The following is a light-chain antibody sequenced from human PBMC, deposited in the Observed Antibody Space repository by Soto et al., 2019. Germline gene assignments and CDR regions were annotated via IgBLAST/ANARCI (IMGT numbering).Light chain of an antibody. V-gene: IGLV2-11*01. CDR3: CSYAGSPYV. Sequence: QSVLTQPRSVSGSPGQSVTISCTGTSSDVGGYNYVSWYQQHPGKAPKVMIYDVSKRPSGVPDRFSGSKSGNTASLTISGLQGEDEADYYCCSYAGSPYVFGTGTKVTVL. J-gene: IGLJ1*01. CDR1: SSDVGGYNY. CDR2: DVS.